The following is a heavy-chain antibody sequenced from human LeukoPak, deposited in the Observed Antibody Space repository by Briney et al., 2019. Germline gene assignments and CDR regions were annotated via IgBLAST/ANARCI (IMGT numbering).Heavy chain of an antibody. CDR3: ARRRWVDY. CDR2: IDHSGTT. V-gene: IGHV4-34*01. J-gene: IGHJ4*02. CDR1: GGPFRDYY. D-gene: IGHD5-24*01. Sequence: SETLSLTCAVYGGPFRDYYWNWIRQPPGKGLEWIGEIDHSGTTNYNPSLKSRVTISVDTSKNQFPLKLSSATAADTAVYYCARRRWVDYWGQGTLVTVSS.